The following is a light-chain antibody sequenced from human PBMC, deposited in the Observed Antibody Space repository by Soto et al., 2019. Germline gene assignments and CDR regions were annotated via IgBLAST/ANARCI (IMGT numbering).Light chain of an antibody. CDR1: SSDVGGYNY. V-gene: IGLV2-14*01. Sequence: QSALTQPAYVSGSPGQSITISCTGTSSDVGGYNYVSWYQQHPGKAPKLMIFEVSNRPSGVSKRFSGSKSGNTASLTISGLQAEDGADYDCSSYTSSSTWVFGGGTKLTVL. J-gene: IGLJ3*02. CDR2: EVS. CDR3: SSYTSSSTWV.